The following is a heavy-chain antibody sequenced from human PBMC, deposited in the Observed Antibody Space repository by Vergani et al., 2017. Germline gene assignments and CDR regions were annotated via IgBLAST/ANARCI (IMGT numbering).Heavy chain of an antibody. V-gene: IGHV1-8*03. CDR1: GYTFTSYD. Sequence: QVQLVQSGAEVKKPGASVKVSCKASGYTFTSYDINWVRQATGQELEWMGWMNPNSGNTGYAQKFQGRVTITRNTSISTAYMELSSLRSEDTAVYYCARGQYFDWFNWFDPWGKGTLVTVSS. J-gene: IGHJ5*02. CDR3: ARGQYFDWFNWFDP. D-gene: IGHD3-9*01. CDR2: MNPNSGNT.